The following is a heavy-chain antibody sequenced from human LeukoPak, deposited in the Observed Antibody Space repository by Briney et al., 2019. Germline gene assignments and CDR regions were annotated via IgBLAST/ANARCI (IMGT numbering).Heavy chain of an antibody. V-gene: IGHV5-51*01. CDR2: VFPGDSDT. D-gene: IGHD6-6*01. CDR1: GSRFISYW. Sequence: RGESLKISCKGSGSRFISYWIAWVRQLPGKGLEWMGTVFPGDSDTRYSPSFQGQVTISADNSISTAYLQWSSLKASDTAMYYCARLRGEYITSSHSLLMHYFDYWGQGTLVTVSS. CDR3: ARLRGEYITSSHSLLMHYFDY. J-gene: IGHJ4*02.